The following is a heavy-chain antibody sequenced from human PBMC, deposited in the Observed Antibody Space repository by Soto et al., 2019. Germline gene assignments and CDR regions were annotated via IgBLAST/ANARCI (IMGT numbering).Heavy chain of an antibody. J-gene: IGHJ4*02. CDR3: AAWAEGATEVH. CDR2: IWYDASKQ. Sequence: EQYLRHSSGTSGVRFSVYGMHWVRQAPGKGLEWVAVIWYDASKQFYAASVEGRFTISRDNSKAILYLQMNSLRAEDTAVYYCAAWAEGATEVHWGQGT. V-gene: IGHV3-33*01. D-gene: IGHD2-15*01. CDR1: GVRFSVYG.